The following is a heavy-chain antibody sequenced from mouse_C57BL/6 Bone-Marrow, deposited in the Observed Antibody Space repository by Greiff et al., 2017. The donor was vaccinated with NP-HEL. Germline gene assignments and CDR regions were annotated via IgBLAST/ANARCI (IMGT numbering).Heavy chain of an antibody. Sequence: EVMLVESGGGLVKPGGSLKLSCAASGFTFSSYTMSWVRQTPEKRLEWVATISGGGGNTYYPDSVKGRFTISRDNAKNTLYLQMSSLRSEDTALYYCARHDEYWYFDVWGTGTTVTVSS. J-gene: IGHJ1*03. CDR1: GFTFSSYT. CDR3: ARHDEYWYFDV. V-gene: IGHV5-9*01. CDR2: ISGGGGNT.